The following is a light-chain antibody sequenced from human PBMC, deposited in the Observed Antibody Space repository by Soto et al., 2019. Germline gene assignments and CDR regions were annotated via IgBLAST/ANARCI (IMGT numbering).Light chain of an antibody. Sequence: QSVLTQPAAVSGSLGQSITISCSGSGSDIGNYNLVSWYQQQPGKVPRLIIYEVNKGPSGVSNRFSGSKSGNTASLTISDLQPDDECLYYCCSYAGSSLWMFGGGT. J-gene: IGLJ3*02. CDR2: EVN. CDR1: GSDIGNYNL. V-gene: IGLV2-23*02. CDR3: CSYAGSSLWM.